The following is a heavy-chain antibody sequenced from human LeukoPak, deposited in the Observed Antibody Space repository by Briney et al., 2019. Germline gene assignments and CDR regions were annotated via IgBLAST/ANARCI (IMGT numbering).Heavy chain of an antibody. D-gene: IGHD1-26*01. CDR3: ARERSYYFDY. CDR2: IYYSGST. CDR1: GGSISSYC. J-gene: IGHJ4*02. Sequence: SETLSLTCTVSGGSISSYCWSWIRQPPGKGLEWIGYIYYSGSTNYNPSLKSRVTISVDTPQNQFSLKLSSVTAADTAVYYCARERSYYFDYWGQGTLVTVSS. V-gene: IGHV4-59*01.